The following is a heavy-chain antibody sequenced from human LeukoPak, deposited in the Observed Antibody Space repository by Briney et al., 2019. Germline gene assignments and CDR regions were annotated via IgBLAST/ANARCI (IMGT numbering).Heavy chain of an antibody. J-gene: IGHJ4*02. D-gene: IGHD5-18*01. Sequence: GGSLRLSCAASGFTVSSSHTSWVRQAPGKGLEWVSVIDSGGSTYYSDSVKGRFTISRDNSKNTLYLQINSLRVEDTAVYYCARDLGYSYGYFAHWDQGSLVTVSS. V-gene: IGHV3-53*01. CDR2: IDSGGST. CDR3: ARDLGYSYGYFAH. CDR1: GFTVSSSH.